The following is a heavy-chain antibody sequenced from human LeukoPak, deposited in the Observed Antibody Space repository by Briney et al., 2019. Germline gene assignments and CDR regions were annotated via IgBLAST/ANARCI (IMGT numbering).Heavy chain of an antibody. V-gene: IGHV1-69*13. D-gene: IGHD3-22*01. CDR3: ARSYDSSGYYQYYFDY. CDR1: GYTFTSYG. Sequence: SVKVSCKASGYTFTSYGISWVRQAPGQGLEWMGGIIPIFGTANYAQKFQGRVTITADESTSTAYMELSSLRSEDTAVYYCARSYDSSGYYQYYFDYWGQGTLVTVSS. J-gene: IGHJ4*02. CDR2: IIPIFGTA.